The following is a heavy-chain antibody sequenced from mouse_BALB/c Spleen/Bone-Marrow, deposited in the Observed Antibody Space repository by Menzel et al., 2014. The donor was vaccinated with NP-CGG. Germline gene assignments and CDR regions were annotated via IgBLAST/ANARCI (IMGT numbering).Heavy chain of an antibody. CDR2: IDPENGNT. D-gene: IGHD2-1*01. J-gene: IGHJ2*01. CDR1: GFNIKDYY. V-gene: IGHV14-1*02. Sequence: VQLQQSGAELVRPGALVKLSCKASGFNIKDYYMHWVKRRPEQGLEWIGWIDPENGNTIYDPKFQGKASITADTSSNTAYLQLSSLTSEDTAVYYCARSGYGNYGYWGQGTTLTVSS. CDR3: ARSGYGNYGY.